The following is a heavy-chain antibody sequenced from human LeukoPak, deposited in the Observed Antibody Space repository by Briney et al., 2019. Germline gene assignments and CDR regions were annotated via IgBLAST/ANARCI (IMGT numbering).Heavy chain of an antibody. CDR3: ARDAGNSGYGCDL. J-gene: IGHJ5*02. CDR2: ISDSGNTI. CDR1: GLAFSDYY. V-gene: IGHV3-11*04. Sequence: GGSLRLSCAASGLAFSDYYMSWIRQAPGKGLEWVSYISDSGNTIYYADSVRGRFTISRDNARNSLYLQMNNLRGEDTAIYYCARDAGNSGYGCDLWGQGTLVTVSS. D-gene: IGHD5-12*01.